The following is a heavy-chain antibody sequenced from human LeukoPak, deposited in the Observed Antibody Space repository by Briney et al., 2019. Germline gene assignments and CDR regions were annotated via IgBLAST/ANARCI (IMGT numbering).Heavy chain of an antibody. CDR1: GFTVSSNY. CDR2: IYSGGST. J-gene: IGHJ6*03. D-gene: IGHD6-6*01. Sequence: GGSLRLSCAASGFTVSSNYMSWVRQAPGKGLEWVSVIYSGGSTYYADSVKGRFTISRDNSKNTLYLQMNSLRAEDTAVYYCATDRYSSSAYYYYYYYMDVWGKGTTVTVSS. CDR3: ATDRYSSSAYYYYYYYMDV. V-gene: IGHV3-66*02.